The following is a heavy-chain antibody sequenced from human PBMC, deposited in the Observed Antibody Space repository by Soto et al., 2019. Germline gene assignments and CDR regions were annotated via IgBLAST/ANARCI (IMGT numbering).Heavy chain of an antibody. V-gene: IGHV3-30-3*01. CDR1: GFTFSSYA. J-gene: IGHJ4*02. D-gene: IGHD3-10*01. CDR2: ISYDGSNK. Sequence: GGSLRLSCAASGFTFSSYAMHWVRQAPGKGLEWVAVISYDGSNKYYADSVKGRFTISRDNSKNTLYLQMNSLGAEDTAVYYCARDATIYEVRGVMVYWGQGTLVTVSS. CDR3: ARDATIYEVRGVMVY.